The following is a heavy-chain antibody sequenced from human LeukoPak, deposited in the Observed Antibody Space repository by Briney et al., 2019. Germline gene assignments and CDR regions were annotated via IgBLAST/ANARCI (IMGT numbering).Heavy chain of an antibody. CDR1: GFAFSNYN. Sequence: PGGSLRLSCAASGFAFSNYNMNWVRQAPGMGLEWVSSFSRCSNYIYYADSLKGRFTISRDNTKNSLYLQMNSLRAEDTAVYYCAKRLRIVGATRDLDYWGQGTLVTVSS. J-gene: IGHJ4*02. D-gene: IGHD1-26*01. CDR3: AKRLRIVGATRDLDY. CDR2: FSRCSNYI. V-gene: IGHV3-21*01.